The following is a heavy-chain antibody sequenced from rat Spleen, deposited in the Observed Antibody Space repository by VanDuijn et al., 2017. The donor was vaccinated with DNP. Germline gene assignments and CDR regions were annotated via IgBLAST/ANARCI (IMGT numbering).Heavy chain of an antibody. Sequence: EVQLVESGGGLVQPGRSLKLSCAASGFTFSAYFMAWVRQAPAKGLEWVAYIGSPAYAPYSTDSVKGRFTISRDNAKSTLYLQMNSLRSEDMAPYYCVRWNSGHFDYWGQGVMVTVSS. CDR2: IGSPAYAP. D-gene: IGHD4-3*01. CDR1: GFTFSAYF. CDR3: VRWNSGHFDY. J-gene: IGHJ2*01. V-gene: IGHV5-22*01.